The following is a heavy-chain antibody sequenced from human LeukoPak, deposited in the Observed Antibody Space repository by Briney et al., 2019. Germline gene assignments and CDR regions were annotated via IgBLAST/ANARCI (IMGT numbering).Heavy chain of an antibody. Sequence: PGGSLRLSCAASGFTFSTSWMSWVRLAPGRGLEWVANIKQDGSEKNYVDSVKGRFTISRDNAKDLLYLQMNSLRVEDTAMYYCAWYGRSSEAYWGQGTLVTVSS. CDR1: GFTFSTSW. CDR2: IKQDGSEK. CDR3: AWYGRSSEAY. J-gene: IGHJ4*02. V-gene: IGHV3-7*01. D-gene: IGHD6-6*01.